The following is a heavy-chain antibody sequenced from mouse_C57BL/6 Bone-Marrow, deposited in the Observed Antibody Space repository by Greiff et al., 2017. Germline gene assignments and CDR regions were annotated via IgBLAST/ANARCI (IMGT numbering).Heavy chain of an antibody. D-gene: IGHD1-1*01. V-gene: IGHV1-85*01. CDR1: GYTFTSYD. Sequence: QVTLNVCGPELVKPGASVKLSCKASGYTFTSYDINWVKQRPGQGLEWIGWIYPRDGSTKYNEKFKGKATLTVDTSSSTAYMELHSLTSEDSAVYFCARLEFDGSSGDWYFDVWGTGTTVTVSS. CDR3: ARLEFDGSSGDWYFDV. CDR2: IYPRDGST. J-gene: IGHJ1*03.